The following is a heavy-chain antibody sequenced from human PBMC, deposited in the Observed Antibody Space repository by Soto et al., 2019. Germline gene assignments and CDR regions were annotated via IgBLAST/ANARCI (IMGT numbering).Heavy chain of an antibody. CDR1: GFTSSTYG. D-gene: IGHD1-26*01. J-gene: IGHJ4*02. CDR3: ARFYSVSYYYFDY. V-gene: IGHV3-33*01. Sequence: GGSLRPSCEASGFTSSTYGMHWVRRAPGKGLEWVEVICYEETIKYYADSVKARFTIYRDKSQNTLFLKMNSLRAEDTAVYCCARFYSVSYYYFDYWGQGTLVTVSS. CDR2: ICYEETIK.